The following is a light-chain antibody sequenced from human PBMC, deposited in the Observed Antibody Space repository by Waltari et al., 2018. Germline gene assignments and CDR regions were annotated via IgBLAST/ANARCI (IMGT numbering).Light chain of an antibody. V-gene: IGLV2-18*02. Sequence: QSALTQPPSVSGSPGQSVTISCTATSSDVGNYNRVSWYQQSPGTAPKLMIYDVTNRPSGVPDRVSGSKSGNTASLTSSGLQAEDEADYDCSSPTTSITWVFGGGTKLTVL. CDR2: DVT. CDR1: SSDVGNYNR. J-gene: IGLJ3*02. CDR3: SSPTTSITWV.